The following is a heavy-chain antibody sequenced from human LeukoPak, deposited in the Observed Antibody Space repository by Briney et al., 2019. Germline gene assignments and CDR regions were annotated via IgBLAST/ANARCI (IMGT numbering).Heavy chain of an antibody. J-gene: IGHJ3*02. Sequence: GGSLRLSCVGSGFSFGNYWMHWVRQAPGKGLVWVTRITSDGSTTSYADSVKGRFTISRDNARNTLYLQMNSLRAEDTAVYYCARDYYDSSGYFFDAFDIWGQGTMVTVSS. V-gene: IGHV3-74*01. CDR3: ARDYYDSSGYFFDAFDI. D-gene: IGHD3-22*01. CDR1: GFSFGNYW. CDR2: ITSDGSTT.